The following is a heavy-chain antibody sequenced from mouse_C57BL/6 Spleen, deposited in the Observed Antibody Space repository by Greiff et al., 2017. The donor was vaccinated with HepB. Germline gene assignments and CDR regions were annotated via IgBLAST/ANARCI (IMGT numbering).Heavy chain of an antibody. CDR2: ISDGGSYT. D-gene: IGHD1-1*01. Sequence: EVHLVESGGGLVKPGGSLKLSCAASGFTFSSYAMSWVRQTPEKRLEWVATISDGGSYTYYPDNVKGRFTISRDNAKNNLYLQMSHLKSEDTAMYYCARRGDYCGSSWYYFDYWGQGTTLTVSS. CDR1: GFTFSSYA. J-gene: IGHJ2*01. V-gene: IGHV5-4*01. CDR3: ARRGDYCGSSWYYFDY.